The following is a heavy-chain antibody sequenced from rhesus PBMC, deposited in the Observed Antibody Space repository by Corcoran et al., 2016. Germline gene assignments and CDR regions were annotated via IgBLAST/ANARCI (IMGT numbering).Heavy chain of an antibody. J-gene: IGHJ1*01. Sequence: EVQLVQSGAEVKKPGASVKISCKASGYTFTDYYLHWVRQAPGKGLEWMGRVDPEDGEAIHAQKFQDRGTITADTSTDTAYMELSSLRSEDTAVYYCATKAGEYSSGYFEFWGQGALVTVSS. D-gene: IGHD4-23*01. CDR1: GYTFTDYY. CDR3: ATKAGEYSSGYFEF. V-gene: IGHV1-111*02. CDR2: VDPEDGEA.